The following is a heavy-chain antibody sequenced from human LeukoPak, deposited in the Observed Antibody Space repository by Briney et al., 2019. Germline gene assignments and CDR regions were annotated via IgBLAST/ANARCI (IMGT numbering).Heavy chain of an antibody. CDR1: GYTFTGYY. J-gene: IGHJ4*02. CDR3: ARDPHYDILTGSFSY. CDR2: INPNSGGT. D-gene: IGHD3-9*01. Sequence: GASVKVSCKASGYTFTGYYMHWVRQAPGQGLEWMGWINPNSGGTNYAQKFQGRVTMTRDTSISTAYMELSRLRSDDTAVYYCARDPHYDILTGSFSYWGQGTLVTVSS. V-gene: IGHV1-2*02.